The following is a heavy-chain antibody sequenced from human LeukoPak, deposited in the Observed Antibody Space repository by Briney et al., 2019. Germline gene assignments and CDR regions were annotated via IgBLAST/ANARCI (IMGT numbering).Heavy chain of an antibody. CDR1: GFTFTTYW. Sequence: PGGSLRLSCAASGFTFTTYWMGWVRQAPGKGLEWVANIKQDGSEQYYVDSVKGRFTISRDNAKNSLYLQMNSLRADDTAVYYCARERTTIVSGTTIGAYWGQGTLVTVSS. D-gene: IGHD2/OR15-2a*01. CDR2: IKQDGSEQ. CDR3: ARERTTIVSGTTIGAY. V-gene: IGHV3-7*01. J-gene: IGHJ4*02.